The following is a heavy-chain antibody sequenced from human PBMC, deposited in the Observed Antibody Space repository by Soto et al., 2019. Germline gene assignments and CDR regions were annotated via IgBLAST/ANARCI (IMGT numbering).Heavy chain of an antibody. CDR2: ISGGGETT. Sequence: EVQLLESGGGLVQPGGSLRLSCAASGFTFSSYAMWWVRQAPGKGLECVSAISGGGETTYYADSVKGRFTISRDNSKNTLYRQMDSLSAEEEAVYACAFNRGSGSYEFDYWGQGTVVTVSS. D-gene: IGHD3-10*01. J-gene: IGHJ4*02. CDR3: AFNRGSGSYEFDY. CDR1: GFTFSSYA. V-gene: IGHV3-23*01.